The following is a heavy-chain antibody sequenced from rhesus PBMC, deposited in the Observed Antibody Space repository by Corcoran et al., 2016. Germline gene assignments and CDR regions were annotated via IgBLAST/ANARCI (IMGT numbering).Heavy chain of an antibody. CDR2: IYGGSGST. Sequence: QVQLQESGPGLVKPSETLSLTCAVSGGSISSNYWSWIRPSPGKGLAWIGYIYGGSGSTSYHPSLKRRVTISKDTSKNQFSLKLSSVTDADTAVYYCARQYSNYPYFDYWGQGVLVTVSS. J-gene: IGHJ4*01. CDR1: GGSISSNY. D-gene: IGHD4-23*01. CDR3: ARQYSNYPYFDY. V-gene: IGHV4-147*01.